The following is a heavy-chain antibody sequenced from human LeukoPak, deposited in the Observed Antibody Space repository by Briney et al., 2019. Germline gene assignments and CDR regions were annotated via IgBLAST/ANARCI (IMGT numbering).Heavy chain of an antibody. CDR1: GFTFSSYG. J-gene: IGHJ3*02. Sequence: GRSLRLSCAASGFTFSSYGMHWVRQAPGKGLEWVAVIWYDGSNKYYADSVKGRFTISRDNSKNTLYLQMNSLRAEDTAVYYCARDNFQFRLLHDAFDIWGQGTMVTVSS. CDR3: ARDNFQFRLLHDAFDI. V-gene: IGHV3-33*01. CDR2: IWYDGSNK. D-gene: IGHD2-2*01.